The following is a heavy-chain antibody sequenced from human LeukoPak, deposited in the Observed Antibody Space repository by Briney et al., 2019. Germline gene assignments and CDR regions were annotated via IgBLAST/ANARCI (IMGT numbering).Heavy chain of an antibody. CDR3: ANYGDFQYFDC. J-gene: IGHJ4*02. V-gene: IGHV3-30*18. CDR2: ISYDATNK. Sequence: GGSLRPSLAASGFTFITYGTRSVRPAPSKGLEWVAVISYDATNKSSADSVKGRFTISRDNSKNPLYPQMNSLKTDDTAVYYCANYGDFQYFDCWGQATPVTVA. CDR1: GFTFITYG. D-gene: IGHD4-17*01.